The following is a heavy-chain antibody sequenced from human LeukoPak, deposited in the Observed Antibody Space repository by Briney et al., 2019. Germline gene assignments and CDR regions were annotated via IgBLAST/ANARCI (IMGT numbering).Heavy chain of an antibody. CDR1: GGSISSGDYS. CDR2: IYYSGST. V-gene: IGHV4-30-4*08. D-gene: IGHD4-23*01. Sequence: SETLSLTCTVSGGSISSGDYSWSWIRQPPGKGLEWIGYIYYSGSTYYDPSLKSRVTISVDTSKNQFSLKLSSVTAADTAVYYCARERATTTVVVFDYWGQGTLVTVSS. CDR3: ARERATTTVVVFDY. J-gene: IGHJ4*02.